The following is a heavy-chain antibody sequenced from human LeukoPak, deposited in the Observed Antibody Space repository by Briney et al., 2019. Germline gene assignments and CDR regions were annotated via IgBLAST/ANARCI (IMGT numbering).Heavy chain of an antibody. Sequence: ASVKVSCKASGYTFTSYYMHWVRQAPGQGLEWMGRINPNSGGTNYAQKFQGRVTMTRDTSISTAYMELSRLRSDDTAVYYCARSWGAVDTAMVGSAYYYYGMDVWGQGTTVTVSS. V-gene: IGHV1-2*06. D-gene: IGHD5-18*01. CDR3: ARSWGAVDTAMVGSAYYYYGMDV. CDR1: GYTFTSYY. J-gene: IGHJ6*02. CDR2: INPNSGGT.